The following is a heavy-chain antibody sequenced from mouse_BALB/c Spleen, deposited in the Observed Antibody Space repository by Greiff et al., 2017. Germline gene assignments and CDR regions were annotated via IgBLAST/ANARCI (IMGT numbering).Heavy chain of an antibody. V-gene: IGHV5-6-4*01. CDR2: ISSGGSYT. J-gene: IGHJ3*01. Sequence: EVHLVESGGGLVKPGGSLKLSCAASGFTFSSYTMSWVRQTPEKRLEWVATISSGGSYTYYPDSVKGRFTISRDNAKNTLYLQMSSLKSEDTAMYYCTRDEEFAYWGQGTLVTVSA. CDR3: TRDEEFAY. CDR1: GFTFSSYT.